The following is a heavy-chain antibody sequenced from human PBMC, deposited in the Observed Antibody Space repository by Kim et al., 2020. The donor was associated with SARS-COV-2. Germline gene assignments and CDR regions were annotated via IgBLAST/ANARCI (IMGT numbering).Heavy chain of an antibody. CDR2: INAGNGNT. V-gene: IGHV1-3*01. D-gene: IGHD3-10*01. Sequence: ASVKVSCKASGYTFTSYAMHWVRQAPGQRLEWMGWINAGNGNTKYSQKFQGRVTITRDTSASTAYMELSSLRSEDTAVYYCARGARLLWFGELKNYYGMDVWGQGTTVTVSS. J-gene: IGHJ6*02. CDR3: ARGARLLWFGELKNYYGMDV. CDR1: GYTFTSYA.